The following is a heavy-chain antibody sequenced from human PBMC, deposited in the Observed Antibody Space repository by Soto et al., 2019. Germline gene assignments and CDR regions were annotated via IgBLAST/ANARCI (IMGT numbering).Heavy chain of an antibody. CDR2: FDPEDGET. CDR3: ATVQAPRDPDSSSWYPPIDY. V-gene: IGHV1-24*01. D-gene: IGHD6-13*01. Sequence: ASVKVSCKVSGYTLTELSMHWVRQAPGKGLEWMGGFDPEDGETIYAQKFQGRVTMTEDTSTDTAYMELSSLRSEDTAVYYCATVQAPRDPDSSSWYPPIDYWGQGTLVTVSS. J-gene: IGHJ4*02. CDR1: GYTLTELS.